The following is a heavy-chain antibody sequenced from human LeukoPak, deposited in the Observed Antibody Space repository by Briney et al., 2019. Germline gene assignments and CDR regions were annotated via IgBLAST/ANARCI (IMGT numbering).Heavy chain of an antibody. D-gene: IGHD3-9*01. CDR3: ARHYPRWLFDF. CDR2: IYYSGTT. J-gene: IGHJ4*02. CDR1: GGSISTYY. V-gene: IGHV4-59*08. Sequence: SETLSLTCTVSGGSISTYYWSWIRQPPGKGLEWIGYIYYSGTTNNNPSLKSRVTMSVDTSKNQFSLKLSSVTAADTAVYYCARHYPRWLFDFWGQGTLVSVSS.